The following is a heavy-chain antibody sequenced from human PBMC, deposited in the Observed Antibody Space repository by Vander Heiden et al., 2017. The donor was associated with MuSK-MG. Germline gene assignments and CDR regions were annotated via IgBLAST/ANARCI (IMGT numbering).Heavy chain of an antibody. Sequence: EVRLGESGGGFVQPGRSLRLSCAASGFPFDDHAMHWVRQAPGKGLQWVSSINWNSGNIAYADSVKGRFTISRDNAKSSLYLQMNSLRAEDTALYYCVKSDGATEGPFDYWGQGTLVTVSS. V-gene: IGHV3-9*01. CDR1: GFPFDDHA. J-gene: IGHJ4*02. D-gene: IGHD3-10*01. CDR3: VKSDGATEGPFDY. CDR2: INWNSGNI.